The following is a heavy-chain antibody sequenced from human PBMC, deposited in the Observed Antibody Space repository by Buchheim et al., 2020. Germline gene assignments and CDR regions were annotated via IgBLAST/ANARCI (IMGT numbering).Heavy chain of an antibody. D-gene: IGHD5-12*01. Sequence: QVQLVQSGAEVKKPGASVKVSCKASGYTFTSYGVSWVRQAPGQGLEWMGWISVYNGNTNYAQKFQGRVTMTTDTSTSTSYMELRSLRSDDTAVYYCARENSGYDANFRWTRSMDHWGQGTL. CDR2: ISVYNGNT. CDR3: ARENSGYDANFRWTRSMDH. V-gene: IGHV1-18*01. CDR1: GYTFTSYG. J-gene: IGHJ4*02.